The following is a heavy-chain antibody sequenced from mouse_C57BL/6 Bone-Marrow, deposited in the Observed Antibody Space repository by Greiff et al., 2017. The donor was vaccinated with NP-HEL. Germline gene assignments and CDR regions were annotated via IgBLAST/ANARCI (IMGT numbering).Heavy chain of an antibody. J-gene: IGHJ3*01. CDR2: ISSGGSYT. V-gene: IGHV5-6*01. D-gene: IGHD6-1*01. Sequence: EVQLMESGGDLVKPGGSLKLSCAASGFTFSSYGMSWVRQTPDKRLEWVANISSGGSYTYYPDSVKGRVTITRDKANNNPYLQMSSLKSEGTAMYYYARSAWGYWGQGTLVTVSA. CDR1: GFTFSSYG. CDR3: ARSAWGY.